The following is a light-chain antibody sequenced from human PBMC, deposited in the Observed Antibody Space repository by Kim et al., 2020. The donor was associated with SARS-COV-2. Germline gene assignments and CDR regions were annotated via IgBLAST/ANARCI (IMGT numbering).Light chain of an antibody. Sequence: PGERATLSCRASQSVSSNSVVWYQQKPGQAPRLLIYGASSRATGIPDRFSGSGSGTDFTLTISRLEPEDFAVYYCQQYDNSPPVTFGGGTKVDIK. CDR1: QSVSSNS. J-gene: IGKJ4*01. CDR2: GAS. CDR3: QQYDNSPPVT. V-gene: IGKV3-20*01.